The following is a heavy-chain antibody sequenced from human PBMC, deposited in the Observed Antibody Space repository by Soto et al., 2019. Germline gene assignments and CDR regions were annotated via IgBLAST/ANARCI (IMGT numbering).Heavy chain of an antibody. Sequence: SETLSLTCTVSGGSISSYYWSWIRQPPGKGLEWIGYIYYSGSTNYNPSLKSRFTISVDTSKNQFSLKLSSVTAADTAVYYCARWGDSSGYYNFDYWGQGTLVTVSS. V-gene: IGHV4-59*01. D-gene: IGHD3-22*01. CDR1: GGSISSYY. CDR3: ARWGDSSGYYNFDY. CDR2: IYYSGST. J-gene: IGHJ4*02.